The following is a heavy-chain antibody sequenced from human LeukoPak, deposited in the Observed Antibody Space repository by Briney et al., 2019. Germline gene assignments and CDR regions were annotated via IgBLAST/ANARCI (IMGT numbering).Heavy chain of an antibody. CDR2: INHSGST. Sequence: SETLSLTCAVYGGSFSGYYWSWIRQPPGKGLEWIGEINHSGSTNYNPSLKSRVTISVDTSKNQFSLKLSSVTAADTAVYYCARGDCSGGSCYPSPFDYWGQGTLVTVSS. CDR3: ARGDCSGGSCYPSPFDY. J-gene: IGHJ4*02. D-gene: IGHD2-15*01. CDR1: GGSFSGYY. V-gene: IGHV4-34*01.